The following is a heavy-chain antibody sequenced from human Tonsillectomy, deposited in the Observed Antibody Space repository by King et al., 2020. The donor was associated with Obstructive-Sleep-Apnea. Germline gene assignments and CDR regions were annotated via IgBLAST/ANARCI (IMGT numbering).Heavy chain of an antibody. J-gene: IGHJ3*02. V-gene: IGHV3-21*01. CDR3: ARGYYGSGSYSDAFDI. CDR1: GFTFSSYS. D-gene: IGHD3-10*01. CDR2: ISSSSSYI. Sequence: QLVQSGGGLVNPGGSLRLSCAASGFTFSSYSMNWVRQAPGKGLEWVSSISSSSSYIYYADSVKGRFTISRDNAKNSLYLQMNSLRAEDTAVYYCARGYYGSGSYSDAFDIWGQGTMVTVSS.